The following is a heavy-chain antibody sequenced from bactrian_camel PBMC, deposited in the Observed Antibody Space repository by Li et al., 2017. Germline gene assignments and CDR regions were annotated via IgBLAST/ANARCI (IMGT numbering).Heavy chain of an antibody. CDR1: GYTYADYC. CDR3: AAYSDWSRCPFWDEFDN. V-gene: IGHV3S1*01. CDR2: INTDDGTA. D-gene: IGHD4*01. Sequence: VQLVESGGNSVQPGGSLKLSCVSSGYTYADYCMAWFRQAPGKEREGVAGINTDDGTAYYVDSVAGRFTLSRDNAKNAVYLQMNSLKPGDTAVYYCAAYSDWSRCPFWDEFDNWGQGTQVTVS. J-gene: IGHJ4*01.